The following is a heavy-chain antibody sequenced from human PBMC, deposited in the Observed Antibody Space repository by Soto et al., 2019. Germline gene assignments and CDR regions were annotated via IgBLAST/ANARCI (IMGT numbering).Heavy chain of an antibody. CDR3: ARGRITRIVIDY. V-gene: IGHV4-30-4*01. Sequence: SETLSLTCTVSGGSISSGDYYWSWIRQPPGKGLEWIGYIYYSGSTYYNPSLKSRVTISVDTSKNQFSLKLSSVTAADTAVYYGARGRITRIVIDYWGQGTLVTVSS. CDR1: GGSISSGDYY. D-gene: IGHD3-22*01. CDR2: IYYSGST. J-gene: IGHJ4*02.